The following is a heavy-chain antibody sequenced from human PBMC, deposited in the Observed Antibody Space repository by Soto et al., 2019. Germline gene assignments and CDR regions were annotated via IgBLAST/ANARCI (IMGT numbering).Heavy chain of an antibody. V-gene: IGHV4-31*03. D-gene: IGHD3-22*01. CDR2: IYYSGST. CDR1: GGSISSGGYY. J-gene: IGHJ6*02. Sequence: PSETLSLTCTVSGGSISSGGYYWSWIRQHPGKGLEWIRYIYYSGSTYYNPSLKSRVTISVDTSKNQFSLKLSSVTAADTAVYYCARDLLYYDSSGYRESPYYYGMDVWGQGTTVTVSS. CDR3: ARDLLYYDSSGYRESPYYYGMDV.